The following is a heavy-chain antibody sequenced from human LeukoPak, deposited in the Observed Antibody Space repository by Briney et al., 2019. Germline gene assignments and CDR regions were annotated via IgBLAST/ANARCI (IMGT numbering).Heavy chain of an antibody. Sequence: GASVKVSFKASGGTFISYATSWVRQAPGQRLEWMGGIIPIFGTANYAQKFQGRVTITADESTSTAYLELSSLRSEDTAVYFCARGGENYFDSAIDYWGQGTLVTVSS. CDR1: GGTFISYA. J-gene: IGHJ4*02. CDR3: ARGGENYFDSAIDY. D-gene: IGHD2/OR15-2a*01. CDR2: IIPIFGTA. V-gene: IGHV1-69*13.